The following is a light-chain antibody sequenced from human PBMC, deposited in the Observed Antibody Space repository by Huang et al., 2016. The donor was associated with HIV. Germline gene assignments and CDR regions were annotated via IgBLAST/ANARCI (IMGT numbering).Light chain of an antibody. CDR1: QSLSGW. CDR2: KAS. J-gene: IGKJ2*02. V-gene: IGKV1-5*03. CDR3: QQLHNSPCT. Sequence: DIQMTQSPSTLSASIGDRVTITCRASQSLSGWLAWYQQRPGNAPNLLISKASSLQSGVPPRFSGSGSGTDFILTISSLQPDDFATYYCQQLHNSPCTFGQGTKLEIK.